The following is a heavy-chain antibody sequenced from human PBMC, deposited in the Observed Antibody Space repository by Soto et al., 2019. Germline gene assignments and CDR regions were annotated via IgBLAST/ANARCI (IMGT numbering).Heavy chain of an antibody. D-gene: IGHD6-13*01. V-gene: IGHV3-74*01. CDR3: AKDSWYFDL. Sequence: SVGSLRLSCEASGFIFTNFWMHWVRQVPGKGLVWVSRIDTSGSSTSYADSVEGRFTISRDNAKNTVSLQMNSLRAEDTGVYYCAKDSWYFDLWSQGSLVTVSS. CDR1: GFIFTNFW. CDR2: IDTSGSST. J-gene: IGHJ4*02.